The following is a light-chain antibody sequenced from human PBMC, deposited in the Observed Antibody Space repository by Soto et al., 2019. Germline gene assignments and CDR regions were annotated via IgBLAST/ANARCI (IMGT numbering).Light chain of an antibody. Sequence: EIVLTQSPGTLSLSPGERATLSCRASQSVSSGYLGWYQQKPGQAPRLLFYAASSRATGLPYRFSGSGSGTDFTLTSSRLEPEDFAVYYCQQYGTSLYTFGQGTKLEIK. CDR3: QQYGTSLYT. J-gene: IGKJ2*01. CDR2: AAS. CDR1: QSVSSGY. V-gene: IGKV3-20*01.